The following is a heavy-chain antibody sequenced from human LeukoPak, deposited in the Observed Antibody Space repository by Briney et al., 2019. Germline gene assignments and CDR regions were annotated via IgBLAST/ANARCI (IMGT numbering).Heavy chain of an antibody. V-gene: IGHV3-7*01. J-gene: IGHJ4*02. D-gene: IGHD1-7*01. CDR2: IKEDGSDK. CDR3: ARGTGTFDS. CDR1: GFTFSTYW. Sequence: PGGSLRLSCAASGFTFSTYWMSWVRQAPGKGLESVAKIKEDGSDKYYVDSVKGRFTISRDNGKNSLYLQMNSLRAEDTAVYYCARGTGTFDSWGQGTLVTVSS.